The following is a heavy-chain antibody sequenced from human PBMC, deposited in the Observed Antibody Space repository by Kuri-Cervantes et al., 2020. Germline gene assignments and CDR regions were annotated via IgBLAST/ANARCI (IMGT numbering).Heavy chain of an antibody. D-gene: IGHD3-10*01. J-gene: IGHJ4*02. CDR2: INAGNGNT. V-gene: IGHV1-3*01. Sequence: ASVKVSCKASGYTFTSYAMHWVRQAPGQRLEWMGWINAGNGNTKYSQKFQGRVTITRDTSASTAYMELSSLRSEDTAVYYCAREGTMIRGFSPSWGTYVDNWGQGTLVTVSS. CDR1: GYTFTSYA. CDR3: AREGTMIRGFSPSWGTYVDN.